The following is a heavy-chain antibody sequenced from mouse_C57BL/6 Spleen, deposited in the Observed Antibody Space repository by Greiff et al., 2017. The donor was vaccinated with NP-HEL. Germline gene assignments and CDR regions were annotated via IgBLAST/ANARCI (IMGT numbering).Heavy chain of an antibody. V-gene: IGHV1-62-2*01. CDR1: GYTFTEYT. CDR3: ARHEDSYGYDRGAMDY. Sequence: VKVVESGAELVKPGASVKLSCKASGYTFTEYTIHWVKQRSGQGLEWIGWFYPGSGSIKYNEKFKDKATLTADKSSSTVYMELSRLTSEDSAVYFCARHEDSYGYDRGAMDYWGQGTSVTVSS. J-gene: IGHJ4*01. CDR2: FYPGSGSI. D-gene: IGHD2-2*01.